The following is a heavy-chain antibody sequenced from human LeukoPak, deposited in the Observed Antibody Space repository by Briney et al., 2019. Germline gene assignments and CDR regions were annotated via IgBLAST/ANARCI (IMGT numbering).Heavy chain of an antibody. Sequence: PGGSLRLSCAASGFTSSSYWMSWVRQAPGKGLEWVAVISYDGSNKYYADSVKGRFTISRDNSKNTLYLQMNSLRAEDTAVYYCAKGRNSGRWKVTTTRYFDYWGQGTLVTVSS. V-gene: IGHV3-30*18. J-gene: IGHJ4*02. CDR2: ISYDGSNK. D-gene: IGHD4-17*01. CDR3: AKGRNSGRWKVTTTRYFDY. CDR1: GFTSSSYW.